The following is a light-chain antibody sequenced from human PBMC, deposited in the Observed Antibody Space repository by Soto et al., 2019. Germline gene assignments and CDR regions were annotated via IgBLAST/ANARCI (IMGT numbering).Light chain of an antibody. J-gene: IGLJ2*01. CDR1: SSGVGGYNY. Sequence: QSALPQPASVSGSPGQSITISCTGTSSGVGGYNYVSWYQQHPGKAPKLMIYDVSNRPSGVSNRFSGSKSGNTASLTISGLQAEDEADYYCSSYTSSSTLVVFGGGTKVTVL. CDR3: SSYTSSSTLVV. CDR2: DVS. V-gene: IGLV2-14*01.